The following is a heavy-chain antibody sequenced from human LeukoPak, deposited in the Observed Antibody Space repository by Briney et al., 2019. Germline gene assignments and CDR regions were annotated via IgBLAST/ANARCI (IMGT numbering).Heavy chain of an antibody. V-gene: IGHV4-4*07. CDR3: TRGRVIMSSSWYFDY. D-gene: IGHD6-13*01. CDR1: GGSISSYY. J-gene: IGHJ4*02. CDR2: IYTSGST. Sequence: SETLSLTCTVSGGSISSYYWSWIRQPAGKGLEWIGRIYTSGSTNYNPSLKSRVTMSVDTSKNQFSLKLSSVTAADTAVYYCTRGRVIMSSSWYFDYWGQGTLVTVSS.